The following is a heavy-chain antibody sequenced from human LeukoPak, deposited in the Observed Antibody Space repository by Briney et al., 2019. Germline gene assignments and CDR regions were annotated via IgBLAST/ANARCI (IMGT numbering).Heavy chain of an antibody. V-gene: IGHV4-39*01. J-gene: IGHJ2*01. Sequence: PSETLSLTCTVSGGSVSSSNYYWGWIRQPPGKGLEWIGSIHYSGSSYYNPSLKSRVTISAYSSKKQFSLKLSSVTAADTAVYYCARHSATVIIDWYFDLWGRGTLVTVSS. CDR3: ARHSATVIIDWYFDL. CDR2: IHYSGSS. D-gene: IGHD4-23*01. CDR1: GGSVSSSNYY.